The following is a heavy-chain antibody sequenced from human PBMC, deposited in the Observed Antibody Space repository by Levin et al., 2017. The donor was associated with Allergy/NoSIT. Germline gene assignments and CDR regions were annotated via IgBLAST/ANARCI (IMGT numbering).Heavy chain of an antibody. CDR2: IIPILGIA. D-gene: IGHD5-18*01. CDR3: ARDQGTVDTAMVVTPLQH. V-gene: IGHV1-69*04. CDR1: GGTFSSYA. Sequence: GGSLRLSCKASGGTFSSYAISWVRQAPGQGLEWMGRIIPILGIANYAQKFQGRVTITADKSTSTAYMELSSLRSEDTAVYYCARDQGTVDTAMVVTPLQHWGQGTLVTVSS. J-gene: IGHJ1*01.